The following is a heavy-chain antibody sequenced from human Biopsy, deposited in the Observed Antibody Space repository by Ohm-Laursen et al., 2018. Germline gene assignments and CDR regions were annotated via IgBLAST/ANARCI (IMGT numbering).Heavy chain of an antibody. CDR2: MNPNSGNT. CDR1: GYTFTSYD. J-gene: IGHJ6*02. Sequence: SVKVSCKASGYTFTSYDINWVRQATGQGLEWMGWMNPNSGNTDYAQKFQGRVTMTRNTSISTAYMELNSLRSEDTAVYYCARGSIWCGGNYYCYGMGVWGQGTTVTVSS. V-gene: IGHV1-8*01. D-gene: IGHD3-10*01. CDR3: ARGSIWCGGNYYCYGMGV.